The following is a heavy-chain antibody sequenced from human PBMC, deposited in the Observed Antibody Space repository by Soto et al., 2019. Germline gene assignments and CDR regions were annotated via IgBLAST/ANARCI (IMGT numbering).Heavy chain of an antibody. CDR1: GGSISSGGYY. Sequence: QVQLQESGPGLAKPSQTLSLTCTVSGGSISSGGYYWSWIRQHPGKGLEWIGYIYYSGSTYYNPSLKSRVTISVDTSKTQSSLKLSSVTAADTAVYYCAGIYSGSPGGTLRYWGQGTLVTVSS. CDR2: IYYSGST. V-gene: IGHV4-31*03. J-gene: IGHJ4*02. CDR3: AGIYSGSPGGTLRY. D-gene: IGHD1-26*01.